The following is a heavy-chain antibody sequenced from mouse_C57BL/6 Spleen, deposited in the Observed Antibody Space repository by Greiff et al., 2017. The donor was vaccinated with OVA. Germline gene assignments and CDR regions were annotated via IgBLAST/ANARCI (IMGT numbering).Heavy chain of an antibody. Sequence: QVQLQQSGAELARPGASVKMSCKASGYTFTSYTMHWVKQRPGPGLEWIGYLNPSSGYTKYNQKFKDKATLTADKSSSTAYMQLSSLTSEDSAVYYCARLWDYDVGLYAMDYGGQGTSVTVSS. D-gene: IGHD2-4*01. J-gene: IGHJ4*01. CDR2: LNPSSGYT. CDR1: GYTFTSYT. V-gene: IGHV1-4*01. CDR3: ARLWDYDVGLYAMDY.